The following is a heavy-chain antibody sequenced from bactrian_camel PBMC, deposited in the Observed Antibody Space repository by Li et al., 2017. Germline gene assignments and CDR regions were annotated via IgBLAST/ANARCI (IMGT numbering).Heavy chain of an antibody. CDR2: IIDGDGFP. J-gene: IGHJ6*01. D-gene: IGHD6*01. V-gene: IGHV3S44*01. CDR3: AGEQYGGCRASAAFGV. Sequence: VQLVESGGGAVQAGGSLTLSCEASVYTFRPYCMGWFRQVPGMEREEVAIIDGDGFPTYGDSVRGRATLSQDDARTTLYLQINDLKPEDTGVYYCAGEQYGGCRASAAFGVWGQGTQVTVS. CDR1: VYTFRPYC.